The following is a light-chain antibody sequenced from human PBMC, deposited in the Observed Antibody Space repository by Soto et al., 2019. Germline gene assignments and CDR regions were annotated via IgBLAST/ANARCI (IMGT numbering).Light chain of an antibody. CDR2: AAS. CDR3: QQLNSF. J-gene: IGKJ5*01. CDR1: QGISSY. V-gene: IGKV1-9*01. Sequence: DIQLTQSPSFLSASVGDRVTITCRASQGISSYLAWYQQKPGKAPKLLIYAASTLQSGVPSRFGGSGSGTEFTLTISSLQPEDFATYYCQQLNSFFGQGTRLEIK.